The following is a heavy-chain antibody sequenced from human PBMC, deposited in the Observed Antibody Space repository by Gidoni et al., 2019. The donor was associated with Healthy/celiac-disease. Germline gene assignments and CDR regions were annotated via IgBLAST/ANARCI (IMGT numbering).Heavy chain of an antibody. Sequence: QVQRVQSGAEVKKPGSPVKVSCKASGGTFSSYAISWVQQAPGQGLEWMGGIIPIFGTANSAKKFQGRVTITAEKSTSTAYMGRSRLRSENTAVYYCARGDTAMVRGYYYYYLDVWGKGTTVTVSS. CDR1: GGTFSSYA. J-gene: IGHJ6*03. CDR2: IIPIFGTA. V-gene: IGHV1-69*06. CDR3: ARGDTAMVRGYYYYYLDV. D-gene: IGHD5-18*01.